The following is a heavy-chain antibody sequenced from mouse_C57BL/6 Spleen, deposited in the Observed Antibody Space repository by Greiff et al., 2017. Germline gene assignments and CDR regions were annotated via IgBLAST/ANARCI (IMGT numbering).Heavy chain of an antibody. CDR1: GYTFTSYW. CDR2: IHPNSGST. J-gene: IGHJ1*03. V-gene: IGHV1-64*01. CDR3: ASHGIWYFDV. Sequence: VQLQQPGAELVKPGASVKLSCKASGYTFTSYWMHWVKQRPGQGLEWIGMIHPNSGSTNYNEKFKSKATLTVDKSSSTAYMQLSSLTSEDSALYYYASHGIWYFDVFFTCTTVPVSS. D-gene: IGHD2-1*01.